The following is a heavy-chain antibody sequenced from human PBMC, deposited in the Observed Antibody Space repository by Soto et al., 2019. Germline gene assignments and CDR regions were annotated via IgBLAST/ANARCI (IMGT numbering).Heavy chain of an antibody. CDR3: AKDFSSSPEYYFDY. J-gene: IGHJ4*02. D-gene: IGHD3-10*01. CDR2: ISYDGSNK. Sequence: VGSLRLSCAASGFTFSSYGMHWVRQAPGKGLEWVAVISYDGSNKYYADSVKGRFTISRDNSKNTLYLQMNSLRAEDTAVYYCAKDFSSSPEYYFDYWGQGTLVTVSS. V-gene: IGHV3-30*18. CDR1: GFTFSSYG.